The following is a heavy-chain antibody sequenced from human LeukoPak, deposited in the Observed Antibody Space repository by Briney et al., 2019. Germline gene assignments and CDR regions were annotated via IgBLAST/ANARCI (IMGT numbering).Heavy chain of an antibody. D-gene: IGHD5-12*01. CDR2: IKQDGSEK. J-gene: IGHJ4*02. CDR1: GFTSSSYW. Sequence: GGSLTHSRAASGFTSSSYWMSWVRQAPGQGLEWVANIKQDGSEKYYVDSVKGRFTISRDNAKNSLYLQMNSLRAEDTAVYYCARAPGWLRALGFDYWGQGTLVTVSS. CDR3: ARAPGWLRALGFDY. V-gene: IGHV3-7*01.